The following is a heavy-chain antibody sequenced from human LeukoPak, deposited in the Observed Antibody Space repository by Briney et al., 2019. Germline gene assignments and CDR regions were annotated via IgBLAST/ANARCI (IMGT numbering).Heavy chain of an antibody. CDR3: ARGERSSWYTMPTYYYYYYMDV. V-gene: IGHV1-8*01. Sequence: ASVKVSCKASGYTFTSYDINWVRQATGQGLEWMGWMNPNSGNTGYAQKFQGRVTMTRNTSISTAYMELSSLRSEDTAVYYCARGERSSWYTMPTYYYYYYMDVWGKGTTVTISS. CDR1: GYTFTSYD. J-gene: IGHJ6*03. CDR2: MNPNSGNT. D-gene: IGHD6-13*01.